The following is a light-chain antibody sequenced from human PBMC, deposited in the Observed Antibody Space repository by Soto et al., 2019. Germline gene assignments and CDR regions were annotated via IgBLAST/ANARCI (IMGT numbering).Light chain of an antibody. V-gene: IGLV2-14*01. J-gene: IGLJ2*01. CDR1: STDVGGYNY. CDR2: EVT. CDR3: NSSTSSTTVS. Sequence: QSALTQPAYVSGSLGQSISISCTGTSTDVGGYNYVSWYQHHPGKAPKLVIFEVTNRPSGISNRFSASKSGNTASLTISGLQAEDEAYYYCNSSTSSTTVSFGGGTKLTVL.